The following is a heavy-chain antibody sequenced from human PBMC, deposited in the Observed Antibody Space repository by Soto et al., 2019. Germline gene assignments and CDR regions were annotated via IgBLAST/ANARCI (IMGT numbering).Heavy chain of an antibody. CDR2: IIPIFGTA. V-gene: IGHV1-69*13. Sequence: SVKVSCKASGGTFSSYAISWVRQAPGQGLEWMGGIIPIFGTANYAQKFQGRVTITADESTSTAYMELSSLRSEDTAVYYCARDVGTMIVVAYYYYGMDVWGQGTSVTVSS. D-gene: IGHD3-22*01. J-gene: IGHJ6*02. CDR3: ARDVGTMIVVAYYYYGMDV. CDR1: GGTFSSYA.